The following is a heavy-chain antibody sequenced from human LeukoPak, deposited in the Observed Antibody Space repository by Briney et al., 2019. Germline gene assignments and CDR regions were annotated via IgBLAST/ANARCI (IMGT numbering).Heavy chain of an antibody. CDR1: GFTVSSNY. D-gene: IGHD3-22*01. V-gene: IGHV3-7*01. CDR3: ASAGYDSSGYGWFDP. Sequence: PGGSLRLSCAASGFTVSSNYMSWVRQAPGKGLEWVANIKQDGSEKYYVDSVKGRFTISRDNAKNSLYLQMNSLRAEDTAVYHCASAGYDSSGYGWFDPWGQGTLVTVSS. J-gene: IGHJ5*02. CDR2: IKQDGSEK.